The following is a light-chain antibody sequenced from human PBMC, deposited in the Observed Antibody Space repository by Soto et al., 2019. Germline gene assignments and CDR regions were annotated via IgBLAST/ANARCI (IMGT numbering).Light chain of an antibody. CDR3: QEYSKWPLFT. J-gene: IGKJ3*01. CDR2: AAS. Sequence: EIVVTQSPGILSVSPGDRATLSCRASQSVGRNLACYQQKPGQAPTLLIYAASTRATVLPARFSGSGSGTDCTLTISSLQSEDFAVYYCQEYSKWPLFTFGPGTRVDIK. CDR1: QSVGRN. V-gene: IGKV3-15*01.